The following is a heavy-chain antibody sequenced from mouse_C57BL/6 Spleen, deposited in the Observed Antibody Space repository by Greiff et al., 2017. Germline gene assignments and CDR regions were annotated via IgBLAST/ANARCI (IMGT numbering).Heavy chain of an antibody. CDR1: GYTFTSYW. D-gene: IGHD1-1*01. CDR3: ARSGTTVSYFDY. V-gene: IGHV1-64*01. CDR2: IHPNSGST. Sequence: VQLQQPGAELVKPGASVKLSCKASGYTFTSYWMHWVKQRPGQGLEWIGMIHPNSGSTNYNEKFKSKATLTVDKSSSTAYMQLSSLTSEDSAVYYCARSGTTVSYFDYWGQGTTLTVSS. J-gene: IGHJ2*01.